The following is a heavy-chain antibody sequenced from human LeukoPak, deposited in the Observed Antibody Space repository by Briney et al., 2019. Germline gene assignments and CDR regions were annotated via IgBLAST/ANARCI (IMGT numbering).Heavy chain of an antibody. V-gene: IGHV3-53*01. CDR2: IYSGGSP. Sequence: GGSLRLSCAASGFTVRSSYMSWVRQAPGKGLEWVSVIYSGGSPDYADSVKGRFTVSRDNSKNTLYLQMSSLRAEDTAVYYCAKDRNGDFAYYFDFWGQGTLVTVSS. CDR3: AKDRNGDFAYYFDF. D-gene: IGHD4-17*01. J-gene: IGHJ4*02. CDR1: GFTVRSSY.